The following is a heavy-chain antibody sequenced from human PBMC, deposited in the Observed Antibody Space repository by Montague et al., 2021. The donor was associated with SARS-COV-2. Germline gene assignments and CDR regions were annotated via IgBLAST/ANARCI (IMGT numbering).Heavy chain of an antibody. J-gene: IGHJ4*02. Sequence: PALVKPTKTLTLTCTVSGFSLNTNGMGVGWIRQPPGEALAWLALIYWDDDKRYSPSLKTRLTITKDTSRNQVVLTMTNVDPADTGTYYCARYTSRMYGSFDYGGQGALVSVSS. D-gene: IGHD1-26*01. V-gene: IGHV2-5*02. CDR3: ARYTSRMYGSFDY. CDR2: IYWDDDK. CDR1: GFSLNTNGMG.